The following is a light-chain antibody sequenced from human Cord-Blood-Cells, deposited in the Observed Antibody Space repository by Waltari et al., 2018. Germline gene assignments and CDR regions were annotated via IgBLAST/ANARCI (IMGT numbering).Light chain of an antibody. J-gene: IGLJ2*01. Sequence: QSALTQPASVSGSPGQSITISCTGTSSDVGSYNLVSWYQQHPGKAPKLMIYEGSKRPSGVSKRFSGSTSGNTASLTISGLQAEDEADYYCCSYAGDVVFGGGTKLTFL. CDR3: CSYAGDVV. CDR2: EGS. CDR1: SSDVGSYNL. V-gene: IGLV2-23*01.